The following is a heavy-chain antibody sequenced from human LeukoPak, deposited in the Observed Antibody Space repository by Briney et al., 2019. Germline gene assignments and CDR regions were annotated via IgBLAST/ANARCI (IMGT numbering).Heavy chain of an antibody. D-gene: IGHD4-17*01. J-gene: IGHJ6*02. V-gene: IGHV3-30*18. CDR2: ISYDGNNK. CDR1: GFTFSSYG. CDR3: AKDNQAYGDSTYYYGKDV. Sequence: GGSLRLSCAASGFTFSSYGMHWVRQAPGKGLEWVAVISYDGNNKYYVDSVKGRITISRDNSKNTLYLQMNSLRTEDTAVYYCAKDNQAYGDSTYYYGKDVWGQGTTVTVSS.